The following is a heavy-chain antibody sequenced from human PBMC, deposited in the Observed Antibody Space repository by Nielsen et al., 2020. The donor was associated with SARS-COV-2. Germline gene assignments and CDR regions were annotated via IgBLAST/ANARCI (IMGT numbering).Heavy chain of an antibody. CDR3: ARGLGLTNDY. Sequence: GESLKISCAASGFTFSSYGMHWVRQAPGKGLEWVAVIWYDGSNKYCADSVKGRFTISRDNSKNTLYLQMNSLRAEDTAVYYCARGLGLTNDYWGQGTLVTVSS. CDR1: GFTFSSYG. V-gene: IGHV3-33*01. D-gene: IGHD1-1*01. J-gene: IGHJ4*02. CDR2: IWYDGSNK.